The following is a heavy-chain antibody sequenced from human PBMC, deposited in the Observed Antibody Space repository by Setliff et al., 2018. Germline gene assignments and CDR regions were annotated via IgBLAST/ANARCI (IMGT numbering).Heavy chain of an antibody. CDR3: ARRYNFWSGYFDY. Sequence: SETLSLTCAVSGYSISSGYYWGWIRQPPGKGLEWIGSIYHSGSTYYNPSLESRVTISVDTSRNHFSLNLKSVTAADTAVYYCARRYNFWSGYFDYWGQGTLVTVSS. J-gene: IGHJ4*02. D-gene: IGHD3-3*01. CDR1: GYSISSGYY. V-gene: IGHV4-38-2*01. CDR2: IYHSGST.